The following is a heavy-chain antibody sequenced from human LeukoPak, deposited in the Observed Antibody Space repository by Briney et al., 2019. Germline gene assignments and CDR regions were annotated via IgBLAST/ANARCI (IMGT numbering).Heavy chain of an antibody. J-gene: IGHJ3*02. Sequence: PGGSLRLSCAASGFTFSSYWMHWVRQAPGKGLVWVSRINSDGSNTSYADSVKGRFTISRDNAKNTLYLQMNSLRAEDTAVYYCARDQPNYDSSGYYPGDAFDIWGQGTMVTVSS. V-gene: IGHV3-74*01. D-gene: IGHD3-22*01. CDR3: ARDQPNYDSSGYYPGDAFDI. CDR2: INSDGSNT. CDR1: GFTFSSYW.